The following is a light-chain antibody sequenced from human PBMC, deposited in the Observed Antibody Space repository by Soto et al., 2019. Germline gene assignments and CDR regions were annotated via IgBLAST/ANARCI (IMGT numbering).Light chain of an antibody. CDR1: QSDSSRY. V-gene: IGKV3-20*01. Sequence: EIVLTQSPGTLSLSPGERATLSCRASQSDSSRYLAWYQQKPGQAPRLLIYGASSRATGIPDRFSGSGSGTDFTLTISRLEPEDFAVYYCQHYGSSPYTFGQGTKLEIK. J-gene: IGKJ2*01. CDR2: GAS. CDR3: QHYGSSPYT.